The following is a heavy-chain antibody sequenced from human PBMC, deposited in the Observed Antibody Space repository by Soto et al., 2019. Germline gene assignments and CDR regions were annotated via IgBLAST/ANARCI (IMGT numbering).Heavy chain of an antibody. J-gene: IGHJ4*02. CDR2: INSDGSST. D-gene: IGHD2-21*01. CDR3: ERDHWEYCYPDNYFDY. V-gene: IGHV3-74*01. CDR1: VFTFSRYW. Sequence: EVQMGESGGGLVPPGGSLRLACAASVFTFSRYWMHWVRHAPGQGLVWVSRINSDGSSTSYADSVKGRFTISRDNAKNTLYLQMNSLRAEDTAVYYCERDHWEYCYPDNYFDYWGQGTLVTVSS.